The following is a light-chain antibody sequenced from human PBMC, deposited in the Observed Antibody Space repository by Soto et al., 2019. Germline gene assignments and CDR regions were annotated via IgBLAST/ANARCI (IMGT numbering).Light chain of an antibody. Sequence: EIVLTQSPGTLSLSPGERATLSCRASQSVSSSYLAWYQQKPGQAPRLLIYGASSRATGIPDRFSGSGSGTAFPLTISRLEPEDFGVYYCQQYGSSPRTFGQGTKVEIK. J-gene: IGKJ1*01. V-gene: IGKV3-20*01. CDR3: QQYGSSPRT. CDR2: GAS. CDR1: QSVSSSY.